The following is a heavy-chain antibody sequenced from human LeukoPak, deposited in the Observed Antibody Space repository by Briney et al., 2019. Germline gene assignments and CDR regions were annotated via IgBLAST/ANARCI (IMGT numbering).Heavy chain of an antibody. CDR2: IYSGGST. J-gene: IGHJ4*02. D-gene: IGHD2-2*01. CDR3: ATALYCSSTNCYLDY. V-gene: IGHV3-53*01. Sequence: GGSLRLSCAASGFTFSSYSMNWVRQAPGKELEWVSVIYSGGSTYYADSVKGRFTISRDNSKNTLYLQMNSLRAEDTAVYYCATALYCSSTNCYLDYWGQGTLVTVSS. CDR1: GFTFSSYS.